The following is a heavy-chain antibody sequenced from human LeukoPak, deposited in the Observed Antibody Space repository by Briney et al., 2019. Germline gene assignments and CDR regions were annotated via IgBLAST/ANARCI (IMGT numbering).Heavy chain of an antibody. CDR3: ARAGQYYFDY. CDR1: RFTVSSNY. V-gene: IGHV3-53*01. Sequence: PGGSLRLSCAASRFTVSSNYMSWVRQAPGKGLEWVSVIYSGGSTYYADSVKGRFIISRDNSKNTLYLQMNSLRAEDTAVYYCARAGQYYFDYWGQGTLVTVSS. CDR2: IYSGGST. J-gene: IGHJ4*02. D-gene: IGHD4-11*01.